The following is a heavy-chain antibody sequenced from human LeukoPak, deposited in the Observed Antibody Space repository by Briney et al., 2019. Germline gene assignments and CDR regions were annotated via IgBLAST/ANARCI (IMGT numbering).Heavy chain of an antibody. CDR3: AREYYDTSGRKYPFDI. V-gene: IGHV1-2*02. CDR1: GYTFTDYY. D-gene: IGHD3-22*01. J-gene: IGHJ3*02. CDR2: IDPHSGGT. Sequence: EASVKVSCKASGYTFTDYYMSWLRQAPGQGLEWMGWIDPHSGGTKYAQKSQGRVTMTRDTSISTAYVELSRLRSDDTAVYYCAREYYDTSGRKYPFDIWGQGTMVTVSS.